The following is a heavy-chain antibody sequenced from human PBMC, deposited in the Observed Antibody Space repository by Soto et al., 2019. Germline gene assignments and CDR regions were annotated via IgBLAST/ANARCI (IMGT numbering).Heavy chain of an antibody. V-gene: IGHV1-18*01. J-gene: IGHJ4*02. D-gene: IGHD1-20*01. Sequence: QVQLVQSGAEVKKPGASVKVSCKASGYTFNSFGISWVRQAPGQGLEWMGWISVYNGNTNYAQKLQGRVTMTTDTATSTAYMELRSLRSDDTAVYYCASMINCNDVGGFDYWGQGALVTVSS. CDR2: ISVYNGNT. CDR1: GYTFNSFG. CDR3: ASMINCNDVGGFDY.